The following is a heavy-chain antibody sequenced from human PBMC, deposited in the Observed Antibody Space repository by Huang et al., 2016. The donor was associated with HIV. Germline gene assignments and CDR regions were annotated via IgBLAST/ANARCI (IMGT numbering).Heavy chain of an antibody. J-gene: IGHJ4*02. D-gene: IGHD2-21*02. CDR1: GYSFTNYW. V-gene: IGHV5-51*03. CDR2: IYPADSDT. CDR3: ARSEVLVTAVPFDH. Sequence: EVQLVQSEAEVNKPGESLKISCRGSGYSFTNYWSGWVRQRPGEGLEVMGCIYPADSDTRDSPSFQGQVTFSADKTTRTAYLQGSSLQASDTAIYYCARSEVLVTAVPFDHWGQGTLVTVSS.